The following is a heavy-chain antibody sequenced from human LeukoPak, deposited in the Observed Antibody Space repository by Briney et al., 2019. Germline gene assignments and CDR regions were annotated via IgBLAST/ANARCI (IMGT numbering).Heavy chain of an antibody. CDR3: ARVTYGDLYYFDY. D-gene: IGHD4-17*01. J-gene: IGHJ4*02. V-gene: IGHV1-18*04. CDR2: ISAYNGNT. CDR1: GYTFTSYG. Sequence: GASVKVSCKASGYTFTSYGISWLRQAPGQGLEWMGWISAYNGNTNYAQKPQGRVTMTTDTSTSTAYVELKSLRSDDTAVYYCARVTYGDLYYFDYWGQGTLATVSS.